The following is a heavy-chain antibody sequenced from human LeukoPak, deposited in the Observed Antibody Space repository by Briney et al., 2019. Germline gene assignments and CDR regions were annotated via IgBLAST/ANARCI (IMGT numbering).Heavy chain of an antibody. J-gene: IGHJ4*02. D-gene: IGHD6-13*01. CDR3: ARWQPRDGSLDY. CDR1: GDSVSSNSAA. Sequence: SQTLSLTCAISGDSVSSNSAAWNWIRQSPSRGLEWLGRTYYMSKWYNDYAVSVKSRITINPDTSKNQFSLQLNSVTPEDTAVYCCARWQPRDGSLDYWGQGTLVTVSS. CDR2: TYYMSKWYN. V-gene: IGHV6-1*01.